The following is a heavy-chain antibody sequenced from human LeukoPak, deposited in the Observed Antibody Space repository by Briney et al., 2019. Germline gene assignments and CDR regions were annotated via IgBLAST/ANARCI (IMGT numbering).Heavy chain of an antibody. J-gene: IGHJ4*02. Sequence: PSQTLSLTCSVSGGSISSGDYYWSWIRQPPGTGLEWIGHIYYSGTTDYNPTLRSRVSISLDTSKNQFSLKLRSVTAADTAVYYCARDRYFIGFDYWGQGTLVTVSS. CDR1: GGSISSGDYY. CDR3: ARDRYFIGFDY. V-gene: IGHV4-30-4*01. CDR2: IYYSGTT. D-gene: IGHD3-9*01.